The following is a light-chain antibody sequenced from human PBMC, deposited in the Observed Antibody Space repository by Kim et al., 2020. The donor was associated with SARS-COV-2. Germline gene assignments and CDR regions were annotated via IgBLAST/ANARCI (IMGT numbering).Light chain of an antibody. CDR1: QSVSSSY. V-gene: IGKV3-20*01. J-gene: IGKJ4*01. Sequence: EIVLTQSPGTLSLSPGERATLSCRASQSVSSSYLAWYQQKPGQAPRLLIYGASSRATGIPDRFSGSGSGTDFTLTISRLEPEDFAVYYCQQYGSSETEVTFGGGTKVDIK. CDR2: GAS. CDR3: QQYGSSETEVT.